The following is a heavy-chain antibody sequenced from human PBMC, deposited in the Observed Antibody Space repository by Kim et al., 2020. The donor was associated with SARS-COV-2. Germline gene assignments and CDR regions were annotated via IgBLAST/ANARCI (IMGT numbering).Heavy chain of an antibody. CDR1: GGSFSGYY. CDR2: INHSGST. D-gene: IGHD2-2*01. J-gene: IGHJ6*01. V-gene: IGHV4-34*01. CDR3: ARLGYCSSTSCSYGMDV. Sequence: SETLSLTCAVYGGSFSGYYWSWIRQPPGKGLEWIGEINHSGSTNYNPSLKSRVTISVDTSKNQFSLKLSSVTAADTAVYYWARLGYCSSTSCSYGMDVWG.